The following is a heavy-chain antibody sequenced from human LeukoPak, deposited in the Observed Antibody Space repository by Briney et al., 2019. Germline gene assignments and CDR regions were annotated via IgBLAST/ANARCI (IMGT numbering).Heavy chain of an antibody. J-gene: IGHJ4*02. CDR1: GFTFSSYT. V-gene: IGHV3-21*01. D-gene: IGHD2-15*01. Sequence: PGGSLRLSCAASGFTFSSYTMNWVRQAPGKGLEWVSSISSSSNYIYYAESVKGRFTISRDNAKNSLYLQINSLRAEDTALYYCARDCCNGGRDFWGQGTLVTVSS. CDR2: ISSSSNYI. CDR3: ARDCCNGGRDF.